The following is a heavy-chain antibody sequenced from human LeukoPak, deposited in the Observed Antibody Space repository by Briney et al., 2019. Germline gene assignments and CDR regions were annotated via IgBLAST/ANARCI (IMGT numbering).Heavy chain of an antibody. J-gene: IGHJ6*02. CDR2: IYYSGST. CDR1: GGSISSYY. D-gene: IGHD6-6*01. CDR3: ARSGQLVPYYYYYGMDV. V-gene: IGHV4-59*08. Sequence: SETLSLTCSVSGGSISSYYWSWIRQPPGKGLEGIGYIYYSGSTNYNPSLKSRITISVDTSRNQFSLKLSSVTAADTAVYYCARSGQLVPYYYYYGMDVWGQGTTVTVSS.